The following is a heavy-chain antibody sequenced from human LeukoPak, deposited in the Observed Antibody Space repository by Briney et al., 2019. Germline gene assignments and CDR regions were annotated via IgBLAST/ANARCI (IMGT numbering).Heavy chain of an antibody. CDR1: GFTFSSYG. Sequence: GGSLRLSCAASGFTFSSYGMSWVRQAPGKGLEWVSAISGSGGSTYCADSVKGRFTISRDNAKNSLYLQMNSLRAEDTALYYCAKARYCSGGSCSSFDYWGQGTLVTVSS. CDR3: AKARYCSGGSCSSFDY. V-gene: IGHV3-23*01. CDR2: ISGSGGST. D-gene: IGHD2-15*01. J-gene: IGHJ4*02.